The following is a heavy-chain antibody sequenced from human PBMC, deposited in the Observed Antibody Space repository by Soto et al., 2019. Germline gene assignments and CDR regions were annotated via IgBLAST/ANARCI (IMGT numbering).Heavy chain of an antibody. V-gene: IGHV2-5*02. D-gene: IGHD3-3*01. CDR1: GFSLTTSGVG. CDR3: AHRVLRTVFGLVTTTAIYFDF. CDR2: IYWDDDK. J-gene: IGHJ4*02. Sequence: QITLNESGPTLVKPTQPFTLTCTFSGFSLTTSGVGVGWIRQSPGKAPEWLALIYWDDDKRYSPSLKSRLTITKDTSKNQVVLTMANLDPADTATYYCAHRVLRTVFGLVTTTAIYFDFWGQGTPVAVSS.